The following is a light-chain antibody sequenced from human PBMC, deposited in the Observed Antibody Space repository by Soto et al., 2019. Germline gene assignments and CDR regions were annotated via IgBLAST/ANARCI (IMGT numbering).Light chain of an antibody. CDR2: AAS. CDR3: QQSYSTPIT. V-gene: IGKV1-39*01. J-gene: IGKJ5*01. Sequence: DIQMTQYPSSLSASVGDIVTITCRASQSISSYLNWYQQKPGKAPKLLIYAASSLQSGVPSRFSGSGSGTDFTLTISSLQPEDFATYYCQQSYSTPITFGQGTLLEIK. CDR1: QSISSY.